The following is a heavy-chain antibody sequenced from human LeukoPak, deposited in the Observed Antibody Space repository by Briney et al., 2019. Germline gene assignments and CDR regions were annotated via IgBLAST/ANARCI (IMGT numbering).Heavy chain of an antibody. CDR3: ARRYFDY. J-gene: IGHJ4*02. CDR2: IKQDGSEE. CDR1: GFIFRNYW. V-gene: IGHV3-7*03. Sequence: QTGGSLRLSCAASGFIFRNYWMSWVRQAPGKGLEWVANIKQDGSEEYYVDSVKGRFTISRDNAKNSLYLQMNSLRAEDTAVYYCARRYFDYWGQGILVTVSS.